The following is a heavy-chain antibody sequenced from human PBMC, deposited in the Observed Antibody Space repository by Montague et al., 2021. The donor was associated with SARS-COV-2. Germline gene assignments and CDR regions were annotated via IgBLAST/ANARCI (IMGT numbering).Heavy chain of an antibody. CDR2: IDYSGST. CDR3: ARRPYDSSYGLDV. CDR1: GGSISTYY. V-gene: IGHV4-59*01. J-gene: IGHJ6*02. Sequence: SETLSLTCTVSGGSISTYYWNWIRQFPGKGLEWIGYIDYSGSTNYNPSLKSRVTISVDKSKIQFSLKLNSVTAADTAIYYCARRPYDSSYGLDVWGQGTTVTVSS. D-gene: IGHD3-22*01.